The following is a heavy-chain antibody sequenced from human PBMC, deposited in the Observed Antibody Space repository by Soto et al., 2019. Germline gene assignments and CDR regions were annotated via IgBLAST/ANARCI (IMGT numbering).Heavy chain of an antibody. Sequence: QVHLLQSGAEVKKPGSSLKVSCKVSGGAFTNYSLNWVRHSPGQGLEWLGELIPLHNTSNYSEKFVGRLSVTADISSSTVYMHLSGLTSGDTATYFRASWSAWNPLYYLGMDVWGQGTTVTVSS. CDR1: GGAFTNYS. D-gene: IGHD1-1*01. J-gene: IGHJ6*02. V-gene: IGHV1-69*06. CDR2: LIPLHNTS. CDR3: ASWSAWNPLYYLGMDV.